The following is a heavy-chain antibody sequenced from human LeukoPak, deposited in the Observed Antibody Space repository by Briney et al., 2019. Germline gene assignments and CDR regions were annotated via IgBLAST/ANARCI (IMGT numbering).Heavy chain of an antibody. V-gene: IGHV4-30-2*06. CDR1: GGSISSGGYS. D-gene: IGHD3-16*02. CDR2: IYHSGST. J-gene: IGHJ4*02. Sequence: PSETLSLTCAVSGGSISSGGYSWTWIRQSPGTGLEWIGYIYHSGSTYYNPSPKSRVTISVDRSKNQFSLKLSSVTAADTAVYYCARDIVGERGDYWGQGTLVTVSS. CDR3: ARDIVGERGDY.